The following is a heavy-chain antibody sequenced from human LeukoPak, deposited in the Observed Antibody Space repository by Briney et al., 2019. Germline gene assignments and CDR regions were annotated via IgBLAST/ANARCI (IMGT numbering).Heavy chain of an antibody. D-gene: IGHD6-19*01. CDR3: AKRGHSSGWSGRDY. Sequence: GGSLRLSCAASGFTFSSYAMHWVRQAPGKGLEWVAVISYGGNNKYYADSVKGRFTISRDNSKNTLYLQMNSLRAEDTAVYYCAKRGHSSGWSGRDYWGQGTLVTVSS. CDR2: ISYGGNNK. CDR1: GFTFSSYA. J-gene: IGHJ4*02. V-gene: IGHV3-30-3*02.